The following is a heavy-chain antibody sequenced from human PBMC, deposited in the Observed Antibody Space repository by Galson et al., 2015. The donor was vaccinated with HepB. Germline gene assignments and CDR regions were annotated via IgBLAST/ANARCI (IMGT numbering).Heavy chain of an antibody. CDR2: ISDNGGST. V-gene: IGHV3-64D*06. CDR3: AKDQADSGYHRPLDV. J-gene: IGHJ6*02. D-gene: IGHD5-12*01. Sequence: SLRLSCAASGFAFSSYGMKWVRQAPGKGLEYVSAISDNGGSTYYADSVKGRFTISRDNSKNTLYLQVSSLRVEDTAVYYCAKDQADSGYHRPLDVWGQGTTVTVS. CDR1: GFAFSSYG.